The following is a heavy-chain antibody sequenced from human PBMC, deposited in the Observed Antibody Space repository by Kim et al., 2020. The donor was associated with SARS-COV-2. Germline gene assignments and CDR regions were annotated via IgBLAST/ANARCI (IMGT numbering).Heavy chain of an antibody. V-gene: IGHV3-48*03. D-gene: IGHD7-27*01. CDR3: ASLSTGVPPFDY. J-gene: IGHJ4*02. CDR1: GFTFSSYE. CDR2: ISSSGSTI. Sequence: GGSLRLSCAASGFTFSSYEMNWVRQAPGKGLEWVSYISSSGSTIYYADSVKGRFTISRDNAKNSLYLQMNSLRAEDTAVYYCASLSTGVPPFDYWGQGTLVTVSS.